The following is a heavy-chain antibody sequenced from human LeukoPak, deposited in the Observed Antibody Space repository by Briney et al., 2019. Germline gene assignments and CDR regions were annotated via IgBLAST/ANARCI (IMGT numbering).Heavy chain of an antibody. J-gene: IGHJ4*02. CDR3: AKNWND. CDR1: GFTVSSDA. D-gene: IGHD1-1*01. CDR2: LSGNGDTT. V-gene: IGHV3-23*01. Sequence: GGSLRLSCAASGFTVSSDAMSWVRQAPGKGLEWVSALSGNGDTTYYAGSVKGRFTISRDTSKSTLFLQMNSLRVEDTAIYYCAKNWNDWGQGTLVTISS.